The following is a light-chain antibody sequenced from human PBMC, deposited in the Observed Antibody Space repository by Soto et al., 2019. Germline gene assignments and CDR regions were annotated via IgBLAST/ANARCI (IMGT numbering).Light chain of an antibody. J-gene: IGKJ1*01. Sequence: DIQMTQSPSSLSASVGDRVTITCRASQSISRNLNWYQQKPGKAPKVLIYAASSLASGVPSRFSGSGSGIDFTLSISSLQPEDFATYYCQQSFSTPRTFGQGTKVEIK. CDR1: QSISRN. CDR3: QQSFSTPRT. CDR2: AAS. V-gene: IGKV1-39*01.